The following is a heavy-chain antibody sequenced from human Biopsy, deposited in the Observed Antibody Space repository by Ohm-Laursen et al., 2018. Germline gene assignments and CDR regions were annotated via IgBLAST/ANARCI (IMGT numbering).Heavy chain of an antibody. CDR2: IGSSGSTI. V-gene: IGHV3-48*03. J-gene: IGHJ4*02. D-gene: IGHD3-9*01. CDR3: LREAATGYYRTADF. Sequence: SLRLSCAASGFTFRTYEMNWVRQAPGKGLEWVSHIGSSGSTIYYADSVKGRFTISRDNSKNTLSLQMNSLRVEDTAMYYCLREAATGYYRTADFWGQGTLVTVSS. CDR1: GFTFRTYE.